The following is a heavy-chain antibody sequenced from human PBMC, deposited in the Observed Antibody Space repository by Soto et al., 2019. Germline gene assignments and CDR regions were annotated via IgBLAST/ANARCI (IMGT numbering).Heavy chain of an antibody. CDR1: GFTFSSYG. D-gene: IGHD6-19*01. Sequence: QVQLVESGGGVVQPGRSLRLSCAASGFTFSSYGMHWVRQAPGKGLEWVAVISYDGSNKYYADSVKGRFTISRDNSKNTLYLQMNSLRAEDTAVYYGAKAFSGWYGPDYWGQGTLVTGSS. V-gene: IGHV3-30*18. J-gene: IGHJ4*02. CDR2: ISYDGSNK. CDR3: AKAFSGWYGPDY.